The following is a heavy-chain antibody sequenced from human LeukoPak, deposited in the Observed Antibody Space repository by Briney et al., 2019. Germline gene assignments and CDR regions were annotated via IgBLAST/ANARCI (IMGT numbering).Heavy chain of an antibody. Sequence: SVKVSCKASGGTFSSYAISWVRQAPGQGLEWMGGIIPIFGTANYAQKFQGRVTITADESTSTAFMELSSLRSEDTAVYYCARVGIRLTRIAAAGPTFWYFDLWGRGTLVTVSS. J-gene: IGHJ2*01. CDR2: IIPIFGTA. V-gene: IGHV1-69*13. CDR1: GGTFSSYA. D-gene: IGHD6-13*01. CDR3: ARVGIRLTRIAAAGPTFWYFDL.